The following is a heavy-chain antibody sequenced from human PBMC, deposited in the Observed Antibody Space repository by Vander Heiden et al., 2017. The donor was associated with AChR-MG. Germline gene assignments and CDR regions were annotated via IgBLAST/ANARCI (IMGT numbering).Heavy chain of an antibody. CDR1: GGSISSYY. CDR2: IYTSGST. J-gene: IGHJ4*02. CDR3: AREVPDLVVPAAMGGAVDY. V-gene: IGHV4-4*07. Sequence: QVQLQESGPGLVKPSETLSLTCTVSGGSISSYYWSWIRQPAGKGLEWIGRIYTSGSTNYNPSLKSRVTMSVDTSKNQFSLKLSSVTAADTAVYYCAREVPDLVVPAAMGGAVDYWGQGTLVTVSS. D-gene: IGHD2-2*01.